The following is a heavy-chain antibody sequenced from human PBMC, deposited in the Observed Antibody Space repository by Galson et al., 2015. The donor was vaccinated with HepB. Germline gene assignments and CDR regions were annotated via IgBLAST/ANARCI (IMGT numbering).Heavy chain of an antibody. D-gene: IGHD2-21*01. CDR2: ISGSSNYI. J-gene: IGHJ3*02. CDR3: ARDLGSLFRAFDI. CDR1: GFTYSTYS. V-gene: IGHV3-21*01. Sequence: SLRLSCAASGFTYSTYSMNWVRQAPGRGLEWVSSISGSSNYIKYADSEKGRFTISRDNAKSSLYLQMSSLRVEDTAVYYCARDLGSLFRAFDIWGQGTMVTVSS.